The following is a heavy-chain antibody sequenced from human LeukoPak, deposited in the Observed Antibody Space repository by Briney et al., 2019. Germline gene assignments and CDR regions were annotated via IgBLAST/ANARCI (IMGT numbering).Heavy chain of an antibody. CDR2: ISYDGSNK. CDR1: GFTFSSYA. J-gene: IGHJ3*02. CDR3: ARDGSRAGDLGNDAFDI. D-gene: IGHD7-27*01. Sequence: GGSLRLSCAASGFTFSSYAMHWVRQAPGKGLEWVAVISYDGSNKYYADSVKGRFTISRDNAKNSLYLQMNSLRAEDTAVYYCARDGSRAGDLGNDAFDIWGQGTMVTVSS. V-gene: IGHV3-30-3*01.